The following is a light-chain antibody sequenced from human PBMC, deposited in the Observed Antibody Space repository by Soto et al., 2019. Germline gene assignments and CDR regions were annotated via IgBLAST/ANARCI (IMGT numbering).Light chain of an antibody. CDR3: HQRYSAPRT. CDR1: QSISSW. J-gene: IGKJ1*01. V-gene: IGKV1-5*01. CDR2: DAS. Sequence: DIQMTQSPSTLSASVGDRVTITCRASQSISSWLAWYQQKPGKAPKLLIYDASSLESGVPSRFSGSGSGTEITLTISSLQPEDDAVYSCHQRYSAPRTFGQGTKVDIK.